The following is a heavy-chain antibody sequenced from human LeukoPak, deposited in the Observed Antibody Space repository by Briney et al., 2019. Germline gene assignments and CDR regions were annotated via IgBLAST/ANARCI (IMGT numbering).Heavy chain of an antibody. CDR3: ARESGSPYNWFDP. CDR2: ISSSSSTI. CDR1: GFTFSSYS. V-gene: IGHV3-48*01. J-gene: IGHJ5*02. D-gene: IGHD3-10*01. Sequence: GGSLRLSCAASGFTFSSYSMNWVRQAPGKGLEWVSYISSSSSTIYYADSVKGQFTISRDNAKNSLYLQMNSLRAEDTAVYYCARESGSPYNWFDPWGQGTLVTVSS.